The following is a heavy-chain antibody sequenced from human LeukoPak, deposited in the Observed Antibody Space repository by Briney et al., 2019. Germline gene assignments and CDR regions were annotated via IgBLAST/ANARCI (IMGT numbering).Heavy chain of an antibody. D-gene: IGHD2-2*01. CDR1: GYTFTGYY. Sequence: ASVKVSCKASGYTFTGYYIHRVRQAPGQGLEWMGWINPNSGGTNYAQKFQGRVTMTRDTSISTAYMELSRLRSDDTAVFYCATSRGYCSSASCTPFDYWGQGTLVTVSS. CDR3: ATSRGYCSSASCTPFDY. CDR2: INPNSGGT. V-gene: IGHV1-2*02. J-gene: IGHJ4*02.